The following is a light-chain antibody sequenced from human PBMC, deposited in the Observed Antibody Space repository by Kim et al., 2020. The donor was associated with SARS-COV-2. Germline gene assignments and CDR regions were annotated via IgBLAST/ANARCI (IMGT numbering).Light chain of an antibody. J-gene: IGLJ1*01. CDR3: QVWDRSSDQYV. Sequence: PGKTDRITCGGNDLGTKSVHWYRQKPGQAPVAVISYDTDRRSGIPERFSGSNSGNSATLTITRVEAGDEADYYCQVWDRSSDQYVFGTGTQLTVL. CDR1: DLGTKS. CDR2: YDT. V-gene: IGLV3-21*04.